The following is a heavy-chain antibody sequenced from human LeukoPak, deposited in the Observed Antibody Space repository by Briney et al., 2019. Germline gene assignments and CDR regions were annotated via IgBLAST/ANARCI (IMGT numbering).Heavy chain of an antibody. D-gene: IGHD4-23*01. V-gene: IGHV3-30-3*01. CDR2: ISYDGSNK. Sequence: GGSLRLSCAASGFTFSSYAMHWVRQAPGKGLEWVAVISYDGSNKYYADSVKGRFTISRDNSKNTLYLQMNSLRAEDTAVYYCARGVTTVEIDYWSQGTLVTVSS. CDR3: ARGVTTVEIDY. CDR1: GFTFSSYA. J-gene: IGHJ4*02.